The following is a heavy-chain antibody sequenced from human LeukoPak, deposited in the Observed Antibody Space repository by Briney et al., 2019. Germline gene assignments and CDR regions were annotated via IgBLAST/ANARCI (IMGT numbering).Heavy chain of an antibody. CDR2: ISGSGGST. V-gene: IGHV3-23*01. CDR3: AKGPYSSGLNWFDP. D-gene: IGHD6-19*01. J-gene: IGHJ5*02. CDR1: GFAFSSYA. Sequence: GGSLRLSCAASGFAFSSYAMSWVRQAPGKGLEWVSAISGSGGSTYYADSVKGRFTISRDNSKNTLYLQMNSLRAEDTAVYYCAKGPYSSGLNWFDPWGQGTLVTVSS.